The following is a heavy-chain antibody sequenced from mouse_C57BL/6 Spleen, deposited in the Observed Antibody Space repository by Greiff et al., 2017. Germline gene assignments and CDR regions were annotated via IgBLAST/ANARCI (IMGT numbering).Heavy chain of an antibody. J-gene: IGHJ2*01. CDR1: GYTFTDYY. CDR2: INPNNGGT. D-gene: IGHD2-1*01. CDR3: ARDGNYVGGDYFDY. Sequence: EVQLQQSGPELVKPGASVKISCKASGYTFTDYYMNWVKQSHGKSLEWIGDINPNNGGTSYNQKFKGKATLTVDKSSSTAYMELRSLTSEDSAVYYWARDGNYVGGDYFDYWGQGTTLTVSS. V-gene: IGHV1-26*01.